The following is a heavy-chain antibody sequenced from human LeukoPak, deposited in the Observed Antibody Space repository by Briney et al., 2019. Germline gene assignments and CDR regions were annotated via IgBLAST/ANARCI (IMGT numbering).Heavy chain of an antibody. V-gene: IGHV2-5*02. CDR3: AHKRYYYDSSGLSAAFDI. CDR1: GFSLSTSGVG. D-gene: IGHD3-22*01. CDR2: IYLDDDK. Sequence: SGPTLVKPTQTLTLTCTFSGFSLSTSGVGVGWIRQPPGKALEWLALIYLDDDKRYSPSLKSRLTTTKDTSKNQVVLTMTNMDPVDTATYYCAHKRYYYDSSGLSAAFDIWGQGTMVTVSS. J-gene: IGHJ3*02.